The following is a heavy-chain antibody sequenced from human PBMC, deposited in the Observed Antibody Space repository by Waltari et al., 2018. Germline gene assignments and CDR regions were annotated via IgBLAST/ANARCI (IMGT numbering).Heavy chain of an antibody. CDR1: GGSIXXXSYY. D-gene: IGHD3-16*02. V-gene: IGHV4-39*07. J-gene: IGHJ3*02. Sequence: QLQLQESGPGLVXPSETLSLTCTVSGGSIXXXSYYWGWIRQPPGKGLEWIGSIYYSGTTYYNPXLKSRVTISVDTSKNQFSLKLSSVTAADTAXYYCARYPLXVGRFGGVXGDAFDIWGQGTMVXVSS. CDR3: ARYPLXVGRFGGVXGDAFDI. CDR2: IYYSGTT.